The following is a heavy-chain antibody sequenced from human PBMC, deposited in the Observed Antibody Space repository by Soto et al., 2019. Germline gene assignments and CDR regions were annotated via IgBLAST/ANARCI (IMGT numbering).Heavy chain of an antibody. D-gene: IGHD3-3*01. Sequence: SETLSLTCAVYGGSFSGYHWSWIRQPPGKGLEWIGEINHSGSTNYNPSLKSRVTISVDTSKNQFSLKLSSVTAAGTAVYYCARITIFGVVKFLYYMDVWGKGTTVTVSS. CDR2: INHSGST. J-gene: IGHJ6*03. CDR1: GGSFSGYH. CDR3: ARITIFGVVKFLYYMDV. V-gene: IGHV4-34*01.